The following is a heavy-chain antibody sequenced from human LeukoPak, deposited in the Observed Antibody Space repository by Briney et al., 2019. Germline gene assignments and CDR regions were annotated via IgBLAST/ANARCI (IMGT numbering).Heavy chain of an antibody. D-gene: IGHD3-10*01. V-gene: IGHV3-7*01. CDR2: IKQDGSEK. Sequence: GGSLRLSCAAPGLTFSSYGMSWVRRAPGKGLEGVANIKQDGSEKYYVDSVKGRFTISRDNSKNTLYLQMNSLRAEDTAVYYCAKDNAYYYADYWGQGTLVTVSS. CDR3: AKDNAYYYADY. CDR1: GLTFSSYG. J-gene: IGHJ4*02.